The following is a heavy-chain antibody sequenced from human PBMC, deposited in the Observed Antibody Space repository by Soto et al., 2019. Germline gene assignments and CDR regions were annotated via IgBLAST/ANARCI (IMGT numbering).Heavy chain of an antibody. CDR1: GFTFTSSA. Sequence: ASVKVSCKASGFTFTSSAVQWVRQARGQSLEWIGWINAGSGNTKYSQKFQERVTITRDTSASTAYMELSSLRSEDTAVYYCAREGVYCSGGSCYSADYFDYWGQGTLVTVSS. CDR3: AREGVYCSGGSCYSADYFDY. D-gene: IGHD2-15*01. CDR2: INAGSGNT. J-gene: IGHJ4*02. V-gene: IGHV1-3*01.